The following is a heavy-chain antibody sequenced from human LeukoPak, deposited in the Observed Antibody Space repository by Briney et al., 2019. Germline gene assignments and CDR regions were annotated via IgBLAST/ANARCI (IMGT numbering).Heavy chain of an antibody. Sequence: PSETLSLTCTVSGGSISSSSYYWGWIRQPPGKGLEWIGSIYYSGSTYYNPSLKSRVTISVDTSKNQFSLKLSSVTAADTAVYYCARDLGYSSSWYIPGGRKRFYDYWGQGTLVTVSS. CDR2: IYYSGST. D-gene: IGHD6-13*01. CDR3: ARDLGYSSSWYIPGGRKRFYDY. CDR1: GGSISSSSYY. J-gene: IGHJ4*02. V-gene: IGHV4-39*07.